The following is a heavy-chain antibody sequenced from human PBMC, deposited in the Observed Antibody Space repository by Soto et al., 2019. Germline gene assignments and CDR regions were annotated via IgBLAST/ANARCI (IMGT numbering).Heavy chain of an antibody. V-gene: IGHV3-15*07. D-gene: IGHD5-12*01. CDR1: GFTFSNAW. J-gene: IGHJ6*02. Sequence: EVQLVESGGGLVKPGGSLRLSCAASGFTFSNAWMNWVRQAPGKGLEWVGRIKSKTDGGTTDYAAPVKGRFTISRDDSKNTLYLQMNSLKTEDTAVYYGTVDDYYYYGMDVWGQGTTVTVSS. CDR2: IKSKTDGGTT. CDR3: TVDDYYYYGMDV.